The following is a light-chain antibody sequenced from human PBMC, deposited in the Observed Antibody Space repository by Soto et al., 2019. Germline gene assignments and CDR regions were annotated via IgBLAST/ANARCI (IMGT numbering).Light chain of an antibody. CDR3: HQSAVSPLT. V-gene: IGKV3-20*01. J-gene: IGKJ4*01. CDR2: GAS. CDR1: QSVSSSH. Sequence: ETVLTQSPGTLSLSPGERATLSCRASQSVSSSHLAWYQQKPGQTPRPLIYGASSRATGIPDRFSGSGSGTDFTLTINRLEPEDFAVYYCHQSAVSPLTFGGGTKVEIK.